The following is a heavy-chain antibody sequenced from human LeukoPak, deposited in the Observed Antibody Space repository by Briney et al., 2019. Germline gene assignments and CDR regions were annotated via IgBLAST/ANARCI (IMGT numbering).Heavy chain of an antibody. CDR2: INHSGST. V-gene: IGHV4-34*01. CDR3: ARGGGRRHYYYYYYMDV. D-gene: IGHD6-25*01. J-gene: IGHJ6*03. CDR1: GGSFSGYY. Sequence: SETLSLTCAVYGGSFSGYYWSWIRQPPGKGLEWIGEINHSGSTNYNPSLKSRVTISVDTSKNQFSLKLSSVTAADTAVYYCARGGGRRHYYYYYYMDVWGKGTTVTVSS.